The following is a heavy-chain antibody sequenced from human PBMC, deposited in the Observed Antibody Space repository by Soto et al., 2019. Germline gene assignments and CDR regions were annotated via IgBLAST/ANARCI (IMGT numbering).Heavy chain of an antibody. CDR3: AFSYYYDSSGYYPFDY. CDR1: GGTFSSYA. Sequence: VKVSCKASGGTFSSYAISWVRQAPGQGLEWMGGIIPIFGTANYAQKFQGRVTITADESTSTAYMELSSLRSEDTAVYYCAFSYYYDSSGYYPFDYWGQGTLVTVSS. V-gene: IGHV1-69*13. J-gene: IGHJ4*02. CDR2: IIPIFGTA. D-gene: IGHD3-22*01.